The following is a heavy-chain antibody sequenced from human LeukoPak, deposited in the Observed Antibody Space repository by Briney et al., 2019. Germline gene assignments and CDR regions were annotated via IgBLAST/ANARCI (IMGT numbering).Heavy chain of an antibody. CDR2: INPSGGST. V-gene: IGHV1-46*01. J-gene: IGHJ4*02. CDR1: GYTFTSYG. Sequence: ASVKVSCKASGYTFTSYGISWVRQAPGQGLEWMGIINPSGGSTSYAQKFQGRVTMTRDTSTSTVYMELSSLRSEDTAVYYCARDSGMVRGTVGYWGQGTLVTVSS. D-gene: IGHD3-10*01. CDR3: ARDSGMVRGTVGY.